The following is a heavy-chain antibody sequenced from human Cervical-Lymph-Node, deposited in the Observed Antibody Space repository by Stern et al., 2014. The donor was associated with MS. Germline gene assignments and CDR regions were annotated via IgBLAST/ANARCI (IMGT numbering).Heavy chain of an antibody. CDR3: ATDRDDFRSGYSAPTKVYCLDV. J-gene: IGHJ6*02. V-gene: IGHV1-24*01. D-gene: IGHD3-3*01. CDR2: FDPEDGET. CDR1: GYTLTDLS. Sequence: VQLVESGAEVKKPGASVKVSCKVSGYTLTDLSMHWVRQAPGKGLEWMGGFDPEDGETIYAQKFQGRVTMPEETPLDTAYMELSSLRSEDTAVYYCATDRDDFRSGYSAPTKVYCLDVWGQGTTVTVTS.